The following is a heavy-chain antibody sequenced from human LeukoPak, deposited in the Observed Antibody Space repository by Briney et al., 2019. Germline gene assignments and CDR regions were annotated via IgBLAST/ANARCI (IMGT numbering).Heavy chain of an antibody. J-gene: IGHJ3*02. CDR2: INPNRGGT. CDR3: ASAEWSDAFDI. Sequence: ASVKVSCKASGYSFTGYYMHWVRQAPGQGLEWMGWINPNRGGTNYAQKFQGRVTMTRDTSITTAYMELSRLRSDDTAVYYCASAEWSDAFDIWGQGTMVTVSS. D-gene: IGHD3-3*01. V-gene: IGHV1-2*02. CDR1: GYSFTGYY.